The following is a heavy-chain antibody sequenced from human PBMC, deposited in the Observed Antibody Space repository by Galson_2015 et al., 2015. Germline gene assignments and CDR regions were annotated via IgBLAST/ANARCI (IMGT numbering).Heavy chain of an antibody. J-gene: IGHJ3*02. CDR1: GGSINRSPYY. Sequence: SEPLSLTCAVSGGSINRSPYYWGWIRQPPGKGLEWIGSIFYSGSPYYNPSLKTRITISVDTSKNQFSLRLSSVTAADTAIYYCARDQSSGDYNDAFEIWGQGTIVPVSS. CDR2: IFYSGSP. D-gene: IGHD4-17*01. V-gene: IGHV4-39*07. CDR3: ARDQSSGDYNDAFEI.